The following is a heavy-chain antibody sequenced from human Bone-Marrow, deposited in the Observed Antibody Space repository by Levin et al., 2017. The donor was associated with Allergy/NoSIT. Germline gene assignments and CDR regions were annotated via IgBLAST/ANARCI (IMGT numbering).Heavy chain of an antibody. J-gene: IGHJ4*02. D-gene: IGHD6-19*01. CDR3: AATVAGSPLHPFIDY. CDR2: IKSKGGGETT. CDR1: GFSFTIAW. V-gene: IGHV3-15*01. Sequence: PGGSLRLSCAASGFSFTIAWMTWVRQAPGKGLEWVGRIKSKGGGETTDYATPVKGRFTISRDDSENTLYLQMNSLKPEDTAVYYCAATVAGSPLHPFIDYWGQGTLVTVSS.